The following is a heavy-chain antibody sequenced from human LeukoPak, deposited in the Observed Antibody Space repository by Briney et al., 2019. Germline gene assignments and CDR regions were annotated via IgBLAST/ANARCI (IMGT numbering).Heavy chain of an antibody. CDR2: LSGSGGST. Sequence: GGSLRLSCAASGFTFRNYAMHWVRQAPGEGLEWVSLLSGSGGSTYYADSVKGWFTISRDNSKNTLYLQMNSLRAEDTAVYYCAKAWLEQGGMFDYWGQGTPVTVSS. CDR1: GFTFRNYA. CDR3: AKAWLEQGGMFDY. D-gene: IGHD1/OR15-1a*01. J-gene: IGHJ4*02. V-gene: IGHV3-23*01.